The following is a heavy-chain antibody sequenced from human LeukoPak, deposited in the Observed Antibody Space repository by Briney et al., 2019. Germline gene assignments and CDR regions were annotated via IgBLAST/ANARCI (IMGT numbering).Heavy chain of an antibody. V-gene: IGHV3-23*01. Sequence: PGGSLRLSCAASGFTFSSYAMSWVRQAPGKGLEWVSAISGSGSGTYYADSVKGRFTISRDNSMNTLYLQINSLRAEDTAIYYCAKSPIVIVPAAIRRYYYYYMDVWGKGTTVTVSS. CDR3: AKSPIVIVPAAIRRYYYYYMDV. CDR2: ISGSGSGT. CDR1: GFTFSSYA. J-gene: IGHJ6*03. D-gene: IGHD2-2*02.